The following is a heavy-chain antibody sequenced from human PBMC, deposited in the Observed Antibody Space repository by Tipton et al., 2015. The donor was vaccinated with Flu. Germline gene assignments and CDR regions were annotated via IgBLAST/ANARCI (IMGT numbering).Heavy chain of an antibody. CDR1: GFSFSDYG. CDR2: MSYDGGKK. CDR3: ARDRWGSLDF. D-gene: IGHD3-16*01. Sequence: SLRLSCAASGFSFSDYGMHWVRQAPGKGLEWVGVMSYDGGKKFYADPVKGRFTISRDYSNNMLYLQMDSLRREDTAVYYCARDRWGSLDFWGQGTLVIVSS. V-gene: IGHV3-30*03. J-gene: IGHJ4*02.